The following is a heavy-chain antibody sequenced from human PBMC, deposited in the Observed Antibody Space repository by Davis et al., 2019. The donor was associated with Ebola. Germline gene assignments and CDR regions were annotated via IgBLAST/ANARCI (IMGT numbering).Heavy chain of an antibody. CDR2: IKEDGSQQ. CDR3: AKDTSNIWFDI. CDR1: GFTFSNYW. V-gene: IGHV3-7*03. Sequence: GESLKISCAASGFTFSNYWMNWVRQAPGKGLEWIGQIKEDGSQQYYLDSLKGRFTISRDNSKNTLYLQMNGLRVEDTAIYYCAKDTSNIWFDIWGQGTMVTVSS. D-gene: IGHD1-26*01. J-gene: IGHJ3*02.